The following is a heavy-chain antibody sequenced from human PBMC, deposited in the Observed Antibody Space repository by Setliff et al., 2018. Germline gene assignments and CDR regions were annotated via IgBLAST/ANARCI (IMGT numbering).Heavy chain of an antibody. CDR2: ISADNGNT. J-gene: IGHJ6*02. V-gene: IGHV1-18*01. D-gene: IGHD3-22*01. CDR1: GYTFTNYG. CDR3: ARIGAPSWDTSGRLEHVDGMDV. Sequence: ASVKVSCKTSGYTFTNYGISWVRQAPGQGLEWMGWISADNGNTKYAQNLHGTITMTTDTSTSTAYLELRSVRFDDTAVYYCARIGAPSWDTSGRLEHVDGMDVWGQGTTVTVSS.